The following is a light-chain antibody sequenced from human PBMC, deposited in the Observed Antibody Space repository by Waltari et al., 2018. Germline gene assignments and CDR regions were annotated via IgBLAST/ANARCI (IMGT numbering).Light chain of an antibody. J-gene: IGKJ2*01. V-gene: IGKV4-1*01. CDR2: WAS. CDR3: QQYYSAPNT. Sequence: DIVMTQSPDSLAVSLGERATINCKSSQRVFHTNNKHYLAWYQQKPGHPPKLLIYWASTQESGVPDRFSGSGSGTDFTLAISSLQAEDVAVYYCQQYYSAPNTFGQGTNVEIK. CDR1: QRVFHTNNKHY.